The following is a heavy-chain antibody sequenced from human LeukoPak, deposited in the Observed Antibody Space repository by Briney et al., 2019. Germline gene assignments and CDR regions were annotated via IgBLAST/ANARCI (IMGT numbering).Heavy chain of an antibody. J-gene: IGHJ6*02. V-gene: IGHV4-59*01. Sequence: SETLSLTCTVSGGSISSYYWSWLRQPPGKGLEWIGYIYYSGSTNYNPSLKSRVTISVDTSKNQFSLKLSSVTAADTAVYYCARRSTSFNYAMDVWGQGTTVTVSS. CDR3: ARRSTSFNYAMDV. CDR2: IYYSGST. CDR1: GGSISSYY. D-gene: IGHD2/OR15-2a*01.